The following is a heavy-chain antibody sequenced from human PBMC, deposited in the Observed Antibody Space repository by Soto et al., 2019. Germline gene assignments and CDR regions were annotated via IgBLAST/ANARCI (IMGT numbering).Heavy chain of an antibody. V-gene: IGHV3-21*01. CDR3: VRDYYDTSGYPNTFDM. J-gene: IGHJ3*02. D-gene: IGHD3-22*01. CDR1: GFTLSRHT. Sequence: GGSLRLSCAASGFTLSRHTMNWVRQAPGKGLEWVSFIGSRTSDIYYADSVKGRFTISRDNAKNSLYLDLIRLRAEDTAVYFCVRDYYDTSGYPNTFDMWGQGTMVTVSS. CDR2: IGSRTSDI.